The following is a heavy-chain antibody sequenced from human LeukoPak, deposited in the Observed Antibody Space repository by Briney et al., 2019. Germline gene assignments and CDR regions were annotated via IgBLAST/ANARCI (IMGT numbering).Heavy chain of an antibody. CDR1: DDSMTGYY. Sequence: SETLSLTCTVSDDSMTGYYWSWIRQPPGKGLEWVAYIFHSGDTNYNPSLRSRITISIDTSKNQFSLKLPSVCAAYPAVYYCARQPYRSGAYYFDYWGQGTLITVSS. D-gene: IGHD2-15*01. CDR3: ARQPYRSGAYYFDY. V-gene: IGHV4-59*08. J-gene: IGHJ4*02. CDR2: IFHSGDT.